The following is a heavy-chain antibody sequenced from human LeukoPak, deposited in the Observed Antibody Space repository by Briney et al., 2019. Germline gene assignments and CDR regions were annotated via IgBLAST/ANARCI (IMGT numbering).Heavy chain of an antibody. CDR3: TRTGNPATGDY. J-gene: IGHJ4*02. CDR1: EFTFNSYA. V-gene: IGHV3-30*14. CDR2: MSYDGSNV. D-gene: IGHD1-1*01. Sequence: GRSLRLSCAASEFTFNSYAMHWVRQPPGKGLEWVAVMSYDGSNVYYADSVKGRFTISRDNSKNTLYLQMNTLRAEDTAVYYCTRTGNPATGDYWGQGTLVTVSS.